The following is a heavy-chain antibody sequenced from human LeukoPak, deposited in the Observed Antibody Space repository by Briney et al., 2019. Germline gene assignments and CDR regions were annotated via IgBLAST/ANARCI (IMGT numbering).Heavy chain of an antibody. CDR3: ARDRSSYFDY. J-gene: IGHJ4*02. CDR2: IYYSGST. V-gene: IGHV4-39*01. D-gene: IGHD1-14*01. Sequence: SETLSLTCTVSGGSISSNNYYWGWIRQPPGKGLEWIGSIYYSGSTYYNPSLKSRITISVDTSKNQFALKLSSVTAADTAVYYCARDRSSYFDYWGQGTLVTVSS. CDR1: GGSISSNNYY.